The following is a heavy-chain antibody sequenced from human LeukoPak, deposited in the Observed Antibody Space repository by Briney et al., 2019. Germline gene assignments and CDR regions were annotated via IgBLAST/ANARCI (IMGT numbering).Heavy chain of an antibody. V-gene: IGHV5-51*01. CDR1: GYSFTSYW. D-gene: IGHD5-18*01. Sequence: GESLKISCKGSGYSFTSYWIGLVRQMPGKGLEWMGIIYPGDSDTRYSPSFQGQVTISSDKSISTAYLQWRSLKASDTAMYYCARRGMETAMPDWGEGTRATVSS. CDR2: IYPGDSDT. J-gene: IGHJ4*02. CDR3: ARRGMETAMPD.